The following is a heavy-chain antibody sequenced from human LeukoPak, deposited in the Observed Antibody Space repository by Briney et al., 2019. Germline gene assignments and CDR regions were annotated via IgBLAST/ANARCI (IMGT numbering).Heavy chain of an antibody. CDR1: GYTFTSYG. V-gene: IGHV1-18*01. Sequence: ASVKVSCKASGYTFTSYGISWVRQAPGQGLEWMGWISAYNGNTNYAQKLQGRVTMTTDTYTSTAYMELRNLRSDDTAVYYCARDKPYYYDSSGYYAWFDPWGQGTLVTVSS. CDR2: ISAYNGNT. D-gene: IGHD3-22*01. CDR3: ARDKPYYYDSSGYYAWFDP. J-gene: IGHJ5*02.